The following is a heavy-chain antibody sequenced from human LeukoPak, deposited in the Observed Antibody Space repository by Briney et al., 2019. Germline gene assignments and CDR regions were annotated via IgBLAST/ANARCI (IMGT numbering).Heavy chain of an antibody. CDR2: INPNSGGT. V-gene: IGHV1-2*02. CDR1: GYTFTGYY. Sequence: GASVKVSCKASGYTFTGYYIHWVRQAPGQGLEWMGWINPNSGGTSYAQKFQGRVTMTRDTSISTAYMELSRLRSDDTAVFYCARESLSGSYYNYWGQGTLVTVSS. J-gene: IGHJ4*02. CDR3: ARESLSGSYYNY. D-gene: IGHD1-26*01.